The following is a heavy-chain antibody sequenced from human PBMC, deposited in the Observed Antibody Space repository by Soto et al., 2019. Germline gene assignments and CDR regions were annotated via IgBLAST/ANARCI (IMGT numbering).Heavy chain of an antibody. D-gene: IGHD2-8*01. CDR1: GFTFSGSA. J-gene: IGHJ6*03. CDR2: IRSKANSYAT. CDR3: TRLRGVTDGYYYYYYMDV. V-gene: IGHV3-73*01. Sequence: PGGSLRLSCAASGFTFSGSAMHWVRQASGKGLEWVGRIRSKANSYATAYAASVKGRFTISRDDSKNTAYLQMNSLKTEDTAVYYCTRLRGVTDGYYYYYYMDVWGKGTTVTVSS.